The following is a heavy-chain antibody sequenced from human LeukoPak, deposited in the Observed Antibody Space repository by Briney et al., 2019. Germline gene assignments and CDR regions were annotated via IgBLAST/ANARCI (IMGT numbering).Heavy chain of an antibody. V-gene: IGHV4-34*01. CDR2: IYHSGST. Sequence: SGTLSLTCAVYGGSFSGYYWSWVRRPPGEGLEWLGEIYHSGSTNYNPSLKSRVTISVDTSKNQFSLKLSSVTAADTAVYYCARDYAHNWFDPWGQGTLVTVSS. D-gene: IGHD4-17*01. J-gene: IGHJ5*02. CDR1: GGSFSGYY. CDR3: ARDYAHNWFDP.